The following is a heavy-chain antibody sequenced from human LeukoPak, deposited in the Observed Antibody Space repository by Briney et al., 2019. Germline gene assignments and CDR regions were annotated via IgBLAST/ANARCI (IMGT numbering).Heavy chain of an antibody. V-gene: IGHV1-18*01. CDR2: ISAYNGNT. J-gene: IGHJ4*02. CDR3: ASSDWGCHRPPGFDY. Sequence: GASVKVSCKASGYTFTSYGISWVRQAPGQGLEWMGWISAYNGNTNYAQKLQGRVTMTTDTSTSTAYMELRSLRSDDTAVYYCASSDWGCHRPPGFDYWGQGTLVTVSS. D-gene: IGHD3-16*02. CDR1: GYTFTSYG.